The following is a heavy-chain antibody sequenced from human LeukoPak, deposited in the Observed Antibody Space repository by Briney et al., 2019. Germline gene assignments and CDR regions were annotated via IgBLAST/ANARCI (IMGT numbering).Heavy chain of an antibody. Sequence: GGSLRLSCAASGFTFSSYSMNWVRQAPGKGLEWVSSISSSSSYIYYADSVKGRFTISRDNAKNSLYLQMNSLRAEDTAVYYCARDRGYDILTGYYYNWFDPWGQGTLVTVSS. D-gene: IGHD3-9*01. V-gene: IGHV3-21*01. J-gene: IGHJ5*02. CDR2: ISSSSSYI. CDR3: ARDRGYDILTGYYYNWFDP. CDR1: GFTFSSYS.